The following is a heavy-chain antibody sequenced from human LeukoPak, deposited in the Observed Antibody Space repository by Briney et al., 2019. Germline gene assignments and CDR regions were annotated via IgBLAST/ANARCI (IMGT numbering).Heavy chain of an antibody. Sequence: PSETLSLTCAVYGGSFSGYYWSWIRQPPGKGLEWIGEINHSGSTNYNPSLKSRVTISVDTSKNQFSLKLSSVTAADTAVYYCARAPYDSSGYYIDYWGQGTLVTVSS. J-gene: IGHJ4*02. CDR3: ARAPYDSSGYYIDY. CDR2: INHSGST. V-gene: IGHV4-34*01. CDR1: GGSFSGYY. D-gene: IGHD3-22*01.